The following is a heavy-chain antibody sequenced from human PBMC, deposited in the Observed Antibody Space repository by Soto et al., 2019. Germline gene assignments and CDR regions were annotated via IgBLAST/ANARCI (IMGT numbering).Heavy chain of an antibody. J-gene: IGHJ4*02. CDR3: AKRIAAAGQPPRHFDY. V-gene: IGHV3-23*01. CDR2: ISGSGGST. Sequence: GGSLRLSCAASGFTFSSYAMSWVRQAPGKGLEWVSAISGSGGSTYYADSVKGRFTISRDNSKNTLYLQMNSLRAEDTAVYYCAKRIAAAGQPPRHFDYWGQGTLVTVSS. CDR1: GFTFSSYA. D-gene: IGHD6-13*01.